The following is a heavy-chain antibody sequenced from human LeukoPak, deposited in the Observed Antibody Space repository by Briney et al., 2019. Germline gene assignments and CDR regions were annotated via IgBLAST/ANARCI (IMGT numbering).Heavy chain of an antibody. CDR3: ARDRSTSCYDY. CDR1: GFTFSSYW. V-gene: IGHV3-7*01. Sequence: GGSLRLSCAASGFTFSSYWMSWVRQAPGKGLEWVANIKQDGSEKYYVDSVKGRFTISRDKAKNSLYLQMNSLRAEDTAVYYCARDRSTSCYDYWGQGTLVTVSS. J-gene: IGHJ4*02. D-gene: IGHD2-2*01. CDR2: IKQDGSEK.